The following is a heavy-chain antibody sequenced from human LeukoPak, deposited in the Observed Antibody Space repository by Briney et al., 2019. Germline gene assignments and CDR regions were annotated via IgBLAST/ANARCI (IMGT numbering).Heavy chain of an antibody. CDR2: ISGDGSGT. V-gene: IGHV3-43*02. CDR1: GFTFDDYV. D-gene: IGHD5-12*01. Sequence: GGSLRLSCPASGFTFDDYVMPWVRPAPGKGLEWVSLISGDGSGTCYADSVKGRFTISRDNSKNSLFLHMSGLRAEDTALYYCATQNPPGSGYYDTYNWFDPWGQGTLVTVAS. CDR3: ATQNPPGSGYYDTYNWFDP. J-gene: IGHJ5*02.